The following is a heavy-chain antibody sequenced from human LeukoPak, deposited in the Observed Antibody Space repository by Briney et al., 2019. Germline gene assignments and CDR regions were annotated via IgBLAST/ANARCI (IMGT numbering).Heavy chain of an antibody. Sequence: SETLSLTCTVSGDSISSSHYYWGWIRQPPGKGLEWVGSIYYSGSTYYNPSLKSRVTVSIDTSKNQFSLKLSSVTAADTAVYYCARHIWFGEPYTWFDPWGRGTLVSVSS. D-gene: IGHD3-10*01. J-gene: IGHJ5*02. CDR3: ARHIWFGEPYTWFDP. V-gene: IGHV4-39*01. CDR1: GDSISSSHYY. CDR2: IYYSGST.